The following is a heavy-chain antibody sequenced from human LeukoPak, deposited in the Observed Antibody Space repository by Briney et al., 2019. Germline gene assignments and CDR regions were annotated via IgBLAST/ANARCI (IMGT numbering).Heavy chain of an antibody. J-gene: IGHJ4*02. CDR3: ARLNFRGGEALHFDS. Sequence: SETPSLTCSVSGGSLTNYYWGWIRQPPGKGLEFIGYIHSDGTTNYDSSLQSRVAISLDTSKIQFSLRLYSVTAADTALYFCARLNFRGGEALHFDSWGQGTLVTVSS. V-gene: IGHV4-4*09. D-gene: IGHD3-16*01. CDR1: GGSLTNYY. CDR2: IHSDGTT.